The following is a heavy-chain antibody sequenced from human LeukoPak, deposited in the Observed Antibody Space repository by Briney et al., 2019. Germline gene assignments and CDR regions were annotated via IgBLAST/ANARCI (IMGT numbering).Heavy chain of an antibody. CDR3: ARDGGGRNYDFWSGYYPYDY. J-gene: IGHJ4*02. Sequence: GGSLRLSCAASGFTFSSYSMNWVRQAPGKGLEWVAGISDSGGRTNYADSVKGRFTISRDNPKNALYLQMNSLRAEDTAVYYCARDGGGRNYDFWSGYYPYDYWGQGTLVTVSS. D-gene: IGHD3-3*01. V-gene: IGHV3-23*01. CDR2: ISDSGGRT. CDR1: GFTFSSYS.